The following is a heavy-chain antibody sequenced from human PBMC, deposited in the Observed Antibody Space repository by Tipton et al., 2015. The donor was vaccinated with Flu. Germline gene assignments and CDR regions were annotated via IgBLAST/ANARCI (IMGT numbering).Heavy chain of an antibody. J-gene: IGHJ4*02. Sequence: QLVQSGGDLIQPGGSLRLSCAASGFTFSSYAMSWVRQAPGKGLEWVSAISGSGGSTYYADSVKDRFTISRDNSKNTLYLQMNSLRAEDTAVYYCASEGWGAPYFDYWGQGTLVTVSS. CDR2: ISGSGGST. V-gene: IGHV3-23*04. D-gene: IGHD3-16*01. CDR3: ASEGWGAPYFDY. CDR1: GFTFSSYA.